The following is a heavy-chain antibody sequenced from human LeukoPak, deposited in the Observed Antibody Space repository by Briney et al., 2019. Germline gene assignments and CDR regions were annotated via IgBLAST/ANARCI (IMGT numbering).Heavy chain of an antibody. Sequence: SVKVSCKASGGTFSSYAISWVRQAPGQGLEWMGGIIPIFGTANYAQKFQGRVTITADESTSTAYMELSSLRSEDTAVYYCARDRGGRDGYNYLFDYWGKGTLVTVSS. CDR1: GGTFSSYA. CDR2: IIPIFGTA. V-gene: IGHV1-69*13. CDR3: ARDRGGRDGYNYLFDY. J-gene: IGHJ4*02. D-gene: IGHD5-24*01.